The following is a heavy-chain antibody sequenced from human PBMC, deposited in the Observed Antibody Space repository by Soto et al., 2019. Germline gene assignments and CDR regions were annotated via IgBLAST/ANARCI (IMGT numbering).Heavy chain of an antibody. D-gene: IGHD3-10*01. Sequence: QVQLVQSGAEMKKPGSSVKVSCQSSGGTFNTYAMNWVRQAPGQGPEWMGDISPRFGAANYAPKFQGRVTITANESTGTSSMQLTSLTSEDTALYFWAREVQVHTPAFVYWGQGTLVTVSS. J-gene: IGHJ4*02. CDR3: AREVQVHTPAFVY. CDR1: GGTFNTYA. V-gene: IGHV1-69*19. CDR2: ISPRFGAA.